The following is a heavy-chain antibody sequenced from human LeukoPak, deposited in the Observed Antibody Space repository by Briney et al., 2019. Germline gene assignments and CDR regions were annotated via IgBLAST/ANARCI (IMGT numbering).Heavy chain of an antibody. CDR3: ARDGVDSSSLVKNWFDP. CDR2: INPNSGGT. D-gene: IGHD6-6*01. V-gene: IGHV1-2*02. Sequence: ASVKVSCTASGYTFTGYYMHWVRQAPGQGLEWMGCINPNSGGTNYAQKFQGRVTMTRDTSISTAYMELRRLRSDDTAVYYCARDGVDSSSLVKNWFDPWGQGTLVTVSS. CDR1: GYTFTGYY. J-gene: IGHJ5*02.